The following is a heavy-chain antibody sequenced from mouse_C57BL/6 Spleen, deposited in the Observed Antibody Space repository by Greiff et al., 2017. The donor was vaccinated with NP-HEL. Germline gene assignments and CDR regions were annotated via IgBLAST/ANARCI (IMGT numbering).Heavy chain of an antibody. CDR1: GYTFTSYW. V-gene: IGHV1-69*01. CDR2: IDPSDSYT. Sequence: VQLQQPGAELVMPGASVKLSCKASGYTFTSYWMHWVKQRPGQGLEWIGEIDPSDSYTNYNQKFKGKSTLTVDKSSSTAYMQLSSLTSEDSAVYYCARSGVYDGRTGYFDYWGQGTTLTVSS. D-gene: IGHD2-3*01. J-gene: IGHJ2*01. CDR3: ARSGVYDGRTGYFDY.